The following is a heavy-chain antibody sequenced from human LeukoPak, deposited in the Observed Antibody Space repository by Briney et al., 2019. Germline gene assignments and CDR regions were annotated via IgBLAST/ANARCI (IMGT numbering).Heavy chain of an antibody. Sequence: GGSLRLSCAASGFTFSSHWMTWVRQAPGKGLEWVANIKEDGTRKNYMDSVKGRFTISRDNSKNTLYLQMNSLRAEDTAVYYCARDSSSGYFDYWGQGTLVTVSS. J-gene: IGHJ4*02. CDR3: ARDSSSGYFDY. V-gene: IGHV3-7*03. D-gene: IGHD6-13*01. CDR1: GFTFSSHW. CDR2: IKEDGTRK.